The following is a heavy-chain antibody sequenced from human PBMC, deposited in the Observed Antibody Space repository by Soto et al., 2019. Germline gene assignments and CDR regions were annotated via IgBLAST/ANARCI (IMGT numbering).Heavy chain of an antibody. CDR1: SGSISSSNW. D-gene: IGHD2-2*01. J-gene: IGHJ5*02. V-gene: IGHV4-4*02. CDR2: IYHSGST. CDR3: ARVDCSSTSCYYGNWFDP. Sequence: ETLSLTCAVSSGSISSSNWWSWVRQPPGKGLEWIGEIYHSGSTNYNPSLKSRVTISVDKSKNQFSLKLSSVTAADTAVYYCARVDCSSTSCYYGNWFDPWGQGTLVTVSS.